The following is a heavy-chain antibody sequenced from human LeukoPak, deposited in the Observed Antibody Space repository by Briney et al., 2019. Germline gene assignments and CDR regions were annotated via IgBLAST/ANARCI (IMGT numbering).Heavy chain of an antibody. CDR3: ASWGEGALDN. J-gene: IGHJ4*02. D-gene: IGHD1-26*01. Sequence: GGSLRLSCAASGFTFSSYEINWVRQAPGKGLGWISYISTSTTTIYYANSVKGRFTISRDNAKKSLYLQMNSLRVEDTGVYYCASWGEGALDNWGQGTLVTVSS. CDR1: GFTFSSYE. CDR2: ISTSTTTI. V-gene: IGHV3-48*03.